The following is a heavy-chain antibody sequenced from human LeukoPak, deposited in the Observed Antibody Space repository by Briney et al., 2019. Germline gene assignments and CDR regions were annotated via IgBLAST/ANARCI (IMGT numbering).Heavy chain of an antibody. V-gene: IGHV3-21*01. D-gene: IGHD1-26*01. CDR1: GFTFRNYW. CDR2: ISSSSSYI. CDR3: AREGGSGSYGAFDI. J-gene: IGHJ3*02. Sequence: PGGSLRLSCSASGFTFRNYWMNWVRQAPGKGLEWVSYISSSSSYIYYADSVKGRFTISRDNAKNSLYLQMNSLRAEDTAVYYCAREGGSGSYGAFDIWGQGTMVTVSS.